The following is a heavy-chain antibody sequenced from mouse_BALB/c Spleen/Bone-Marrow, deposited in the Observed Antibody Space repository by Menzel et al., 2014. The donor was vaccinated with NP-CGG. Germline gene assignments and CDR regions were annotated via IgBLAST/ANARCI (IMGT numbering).Heavy chain of an antibody. Sequence: EVKLMESGGGLVKPGGSLKLSCAASGFTFSSYAMSWVRRSPEKRLEWVAEISSGGSYTYYPDTVTGRFTISRDNAKNTLYLEMSSLRSEDTAMYYCASKTGTGYWYFDVWGAGTTVTVSS. CDR2: ISSGGSYT. D-gene: IGHD4-1*01. J-gene: IGHJ1*01. V-gene: IGHV5-9-4*01. CDR1: GFTFSSYA. CDR3: ASKTGTGYWYFDV.